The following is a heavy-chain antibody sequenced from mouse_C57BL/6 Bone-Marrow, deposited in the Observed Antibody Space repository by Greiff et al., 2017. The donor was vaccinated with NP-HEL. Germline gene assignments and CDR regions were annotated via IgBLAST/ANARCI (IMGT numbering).Heavy chain of an antibody. CDR2: ISDGGSYT. CDR1: GFTFSSYA. V-gene: IGHV5-4*01. Sequence: EVMLVESGGGLVKPGGSLKLSCAASGFTFSSYAMSWVRQTPEKRLEWVATISDGGSYTYYPDNVKGRFTISRDNAKNNLYLQMSHLKSEDTAMYYCARERKTGYYAMDYWGQGTSVTVSS. D-gene: IGHD4-1*01. J-gene: IGHJ4*01. CDR3: ARERKTGYYAMDY.